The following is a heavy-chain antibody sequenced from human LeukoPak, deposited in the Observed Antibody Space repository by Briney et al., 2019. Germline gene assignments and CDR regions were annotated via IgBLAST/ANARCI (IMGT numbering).Heavy chain of an antibody. Sequence: GASVKVSCKASGYTFTGYYMHWVRQAPGQGLEWMGWINPNSGGTNYAQKFQGRVTMTRDTSISTAYMELSRLRSDDTAVYYCARVRWFGESYYFDYWAREPWSPSPQ. CDR2: INPNSGGT. J-gene: IGHJ4*02. CDR1: GYTFTGYY. V-gene: IGHV1-2*02. D-gene: IGHD3-10*01. CDR3: ARVRWFGESYYFDY.